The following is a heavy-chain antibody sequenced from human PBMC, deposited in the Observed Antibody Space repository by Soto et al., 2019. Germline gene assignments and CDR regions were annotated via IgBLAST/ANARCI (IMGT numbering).Heavy chain of an antibody. Sequence: QVQLVESGGGVVQPERSLRLSCAASGFTFISYAMLWVRQAPGKGLEWVAVISFDGSTEYYADSVKGRFTISRDNSKNTVYLQMNSLRSEDTAVYYCARSRHGSGSYTHFYYGLDVWGQGTTVTVSS. CDR2: ISFDGSTE. J-gene: IGHJ6*02. CDR1: GFTFISYA. CDR3: ARSRHGSGSYTHFYYGLDV. V-gene: IGHV3-30-3*01. D-gene: IGHD3-10*01.